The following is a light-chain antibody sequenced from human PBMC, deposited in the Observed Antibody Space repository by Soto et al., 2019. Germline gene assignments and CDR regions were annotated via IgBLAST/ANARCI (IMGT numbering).Light chain of an antibody. CDR3: QQYGRAPPLT. Sequence: EIVLTQSPGTLSLSPGERATLSCRASQSVSSTYFAWYQQKPGRAPRLLIYRASNRATDIPARFSGTGSGTAFTLTISRLVPEDFAVYYCQQYGRAPPLTFGGGTNVEIK. J-gene: IGKJ4*01. CDR2: RAS. V-gene: IGKV3-20*01. CDR1: QSVSSTY.